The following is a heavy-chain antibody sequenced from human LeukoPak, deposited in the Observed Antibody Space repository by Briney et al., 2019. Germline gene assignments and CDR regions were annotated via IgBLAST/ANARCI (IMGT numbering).Heavy chain of an antibody. D-gene: IGHD3-16*02. J-gene: IGHJ5*02. Sequence: PGGSLRLSCAASGFTFSSYWMHWVRQAPGKGLVWVSRINSDGSSTRYADSVKGRFTISRDNTKNTLYLQMNSLRAEDTAVYYCARQHDFVWGTNRFTRDWFDPWGQGTLVTVSS. V-gene: IGHV3-74*01. CDR1: GFTFSSYW. CDR2: INSDGSST. CDR3: ARQHDFVWGTNRFTRDWFDP.